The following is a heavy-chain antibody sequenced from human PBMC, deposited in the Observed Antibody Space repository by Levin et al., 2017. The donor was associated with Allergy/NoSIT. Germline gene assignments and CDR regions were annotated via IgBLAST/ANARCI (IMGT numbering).Heavy chain of an antibody. J-gene: IGHJ4*02. Sequence: PSETLSLTCSVSGDSIGNYYWSWFRQSPGKGLEWIAYIYYSGSSNYNPSLKSRVTISLDTSKNQFSLKLTSVTAADTAVYYCARHATGGTFPLDYWGQGTLVTVSS. CDR2: IYYSGSS. CDR3: ARHATGGTFPLDY. V-gene: IGHV4-59*01. CDR1: GDSIGNYY. D-gene: IGHD1-7*01.